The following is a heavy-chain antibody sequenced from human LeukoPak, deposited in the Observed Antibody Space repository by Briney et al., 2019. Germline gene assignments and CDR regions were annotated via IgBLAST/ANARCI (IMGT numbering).Heavy chain of an antibody. CDR3: ARGHSSSSREFDY. Sequence: SVKVSCKASGGTFSSYAINWVRQAPGQGLEWMGGIIPIFGTANYAQKFQGRVTITTDESTSTAYMELSSLRSEDTAVYYCARGHSSSSREFDYWGQGTLVTVSS. V-gene: IGHV1-69*05. CDR1: GGTFSSYA. D-gene: IGHD6-6*01. J-gene: IGHJ4*02. CDR2: IIPIFGTA.